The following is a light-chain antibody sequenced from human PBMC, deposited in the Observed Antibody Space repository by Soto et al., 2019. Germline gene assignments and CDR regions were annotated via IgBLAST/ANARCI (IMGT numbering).Light chain of an antibody. CDR1: NIGSDS. V-gene: IGLV3-21*02. J-gene: IGLJ1*01. CDR2: DDS. Sequence: ELTQPPSVSVAPGQTARITCGGGNIGSDSVHWYQQKPGQAPLLVVYDDSDRPSGIPERFSGFSYGSTATLTISRVEAGDEADYYCQVWDGSSDHYVFGTGTKVTVL. CDR3: QVWDGSSDHYV.